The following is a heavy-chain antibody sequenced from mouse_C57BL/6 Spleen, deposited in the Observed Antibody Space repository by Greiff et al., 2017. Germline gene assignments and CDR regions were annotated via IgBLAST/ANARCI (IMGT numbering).Heavy chain of an antibody. CDR1: GYTFTSYW. V-gene: IGHV1-53*01. CDR2: INPSNGGT. CDR3: AIDEFYYGNWAWFAY. J-gene: IGHJ3*01. D-gene: IGHD2-1*01. Sequence: VQLQQPGTELVKPGASVKLSCKASGYTFTSYWMHWVTQRPGQGLEWIGNINPSNGGTNYNEKFKSKATLTVGQSSITSYMQLSSLTTEDSAVDYCAIDEFYYGNWAWFAYWGQGTLVTVSA.